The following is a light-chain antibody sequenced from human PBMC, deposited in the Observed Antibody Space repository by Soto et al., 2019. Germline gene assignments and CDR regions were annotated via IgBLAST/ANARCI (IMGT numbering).Light chain of an antibody. CDR1: HYIASSS. CDR2: GAS. V-gene: IGKV3-20*01. CDR3: QQGAT. J-gene: IGKJ2*01. Sequence: EIVLTHFPDTLSLSSGERASLSCRASHYIASSSLAWYQQKPGQAPRLLMAGASNRAPGIPDRFSGSGSGTDFTLTISRLEPEDFAVYFCQQGATFGLGTTLEIK.